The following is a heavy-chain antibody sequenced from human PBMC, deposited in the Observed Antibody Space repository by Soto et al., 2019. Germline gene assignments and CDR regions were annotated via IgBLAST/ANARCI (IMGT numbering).Heavy chain of an antibody. J-gene: IGHJ4*02. CDR3: ARGDSGSRSYPDY. Sequence: PSETLSLTCAVSGGSINSVGYSWSWIRQPPGKGLEWIGYIYHSGGTYYNPSLKSRVTISVDRSKNQFSLKLSSVTAADTAVYYCARGDSGSRSYPDYWGQGTLVTVSS. CDR1: GGSINSVGYS. CDR2: IYHSGGT. D-gene: IGHD3-10*01. V-gene: IGHV4-30-2*01.